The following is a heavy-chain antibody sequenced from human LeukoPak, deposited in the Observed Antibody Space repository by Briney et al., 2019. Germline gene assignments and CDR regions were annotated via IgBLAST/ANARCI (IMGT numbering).Heavy chain of an antibody. D-gene: IGHD3-22*01. J-gene: IGHJ4*02. CDR3: ASTYYYDSSGPHLNYYFDY. CDR1: GYSFTSYW. V-gene: IGHV5-51*01. CDR2: IYPGDSDT. Sequence: GESLKISCKGSGYSFTSYWIGWVRQMPGKGLEWMGIIYPGDSDTRYSPSFQGQVTISADKSISTAYLQWSSLKASDTAMYYCASTYYYDSSGPHLNYYFDYWGQGTLVTVSS.